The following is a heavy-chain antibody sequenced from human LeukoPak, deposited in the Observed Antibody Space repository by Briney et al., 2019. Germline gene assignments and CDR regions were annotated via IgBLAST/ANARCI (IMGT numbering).Heavy chain of an antibody. D-gene: IGHD3-22*01. Sequence: GGSLRLSCVASGFTFDDYGISLVRQAPGKGLEWVSAISGSGGSTYYADSVKGRFTISRDNSKNTLYLQMNSLRAEDTAVYYCAKDLRVISGDYWGQGTLVTVSS. J-gene: IGHJ4*02. CDR3: AKDLRVISGDY. CDR1: GFTFDDYG. CDR2: ISGSGGST. V-gene: IGHV3-23*01.